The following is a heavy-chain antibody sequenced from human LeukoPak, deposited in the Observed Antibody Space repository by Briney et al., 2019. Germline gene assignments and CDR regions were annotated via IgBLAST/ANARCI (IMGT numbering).Heavy chain of an antibody. Sequence: ASVKVSCKASGYIFSDYYMHWVRQAPGRGFEWMGWISRRSGATKIAEKFQGRVTLTRDTSISTAYVELTNLASDDTAVCYCVSRAGGNSDVASFDYWGQGTLVIVSS. CDR3: VSRAGGNSDVASFDY. CDR1: GYIFSDYY. CDR2: ISRRSGAT. J-gene: IGHJ4*02. D-gene: IGHD2-21*01. V-gene: IGHV1-2*02.